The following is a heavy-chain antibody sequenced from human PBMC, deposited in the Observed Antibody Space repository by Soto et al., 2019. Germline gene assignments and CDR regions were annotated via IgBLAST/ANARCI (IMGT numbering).Heavy chain of an antibody. J-gene: IGHJ5*02. Sequence: EVHLLESGGGLVQPGGSLRLSCAASGFTFRSYAMAWVRQAAGKGLEWVSSVTGGGGNTYYADSVRGRFTVSRDNSKNTLYLQMNSLTAEDTAVYFCAKGDNGYPSNWFDPWGQGTLVTVSS. CDR1: GFTFRSYA. V-gene: IGHV3-23*01. CDR2: VTGGGGNT. D-gene: IGHD5-18*01. CDR3: AKGDNGYPSNWFDP.